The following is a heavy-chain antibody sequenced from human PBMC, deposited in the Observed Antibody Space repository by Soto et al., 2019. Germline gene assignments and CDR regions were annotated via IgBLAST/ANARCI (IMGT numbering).Heavy chain of an antibody. J-gene: IGHJ4*02. V-gene: IGHV4-61*01. CDR3: ARDSRDGYNSRLDY. CDR1: GGSVSGANYY. CDR2: MSHSGGT. D-gene: IGHD5-12*01. Sequence: SETLSLTCAVYGGSVSGANYYWSWIRQPPGKGLEWIGEMSHSGGTHYNPSLKSRVTISVDTSKNQFSLKLSSVTAADTAVYYCARDSRDGYNSRLDYWGQGTLVTVSS.